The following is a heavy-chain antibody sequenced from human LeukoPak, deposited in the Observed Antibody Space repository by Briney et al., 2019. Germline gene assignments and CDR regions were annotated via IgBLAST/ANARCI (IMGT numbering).Heavy chain of an antibody. D-gene: IGHD6-6*01. CDR1: GYTFTSYD. Sequence: GASVKVSCKASGYTFTSYDINWARQATGQGLEWMGWMNPNSGNTGYAQKFQGRVTMTRNTSISTAYMELSSLRSEDTAVYYCARHDSSSWHYYYYGMDVWGQGTTVTVSS. J-gene: IGHJ6*02. V-gene: IGHV1-8*01. CDR3: ARHDSSSWHYYYYGMDV. CDR2: MNPNSGNT.